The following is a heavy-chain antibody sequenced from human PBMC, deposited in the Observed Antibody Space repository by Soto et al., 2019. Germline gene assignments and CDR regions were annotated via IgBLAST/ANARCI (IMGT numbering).Heavy chain of an antibody. CDR3: AKWYYYDSRPRKYFDY. CDR1: GFTFSSYA. Sequence: EVQLLESGGGLVQPGGSVRLSCAASGFTFSSYAMNWVRQAPGKGLEWVSAVSGSGGTTYYADSVKGRFTISRDNSKNTVYLQMNSLRVEDTAVYYCAKWYYYDSRPRKYFDYWGQGTLVIVSS. CDR2: VSGSGGTT. V-gene: IGHV3-23*01. D-gene: IGHD3-22*01. J-gene: IGHJ4*02.